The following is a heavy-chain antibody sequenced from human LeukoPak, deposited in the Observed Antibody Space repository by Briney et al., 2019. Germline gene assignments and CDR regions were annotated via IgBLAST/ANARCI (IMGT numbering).Heavy chain of an antibody. D-gene: IGHD6-19*01. CDR3: ARDPNPGIAVAGSLDY. CDR2: INAGNGNT. Sequence: ASVKVSCKASGYTFTSYAMHWVRQAPGQRLEWMGWINAGNGNTKYSQKFQGRVTITRDTSASTAYMELSSLRSEDTAVYYCARDPNPGIAVAGSLDYWGQGTLVTVSS. J-gene: IGHJ4*02. V-gene: IGHV1-3*01. CDR1: GYTFTSYA.